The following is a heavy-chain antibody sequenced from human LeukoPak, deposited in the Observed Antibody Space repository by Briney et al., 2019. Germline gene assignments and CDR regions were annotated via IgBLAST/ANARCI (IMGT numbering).Heavy chain of an antibody. D-gene: IGHD2-2*01. CDR3: ARDRRPPVVPAAPQGNNWFDP. V-gene: IGHV1-69*04. CDR1: GGTFSSYA. Sequence: ASVKVSCKASGGTFSSYAISWVRQAPGQGLEWMGRIIPILGIANYAQKFQGRVTITADKSTSTAYMELSSLRSEDTAVYYCARDRRPPVVPAAPQGNNWFDPWGQGTLVTVSS. J-gene: IGHJ5*02. CDR2: IIPILGIA.